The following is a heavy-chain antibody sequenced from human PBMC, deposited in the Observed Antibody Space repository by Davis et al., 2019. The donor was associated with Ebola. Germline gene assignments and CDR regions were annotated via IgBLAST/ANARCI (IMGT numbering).Heavy chain of an antibody. CDR1: GGSISSSSYY. CDR2: IYYSGST. D-gene: IGHD2-15*01. V-gene: IGHV4-39*01. J-gene: IGHJ4*02. CDR3: ARGPDIVVVVAATNFDY. Sequence: SETLSLTCTVSGGSISSSSYYWGWIRQPPGKGLEWIVSIYYSGSTYYNPSLKSRVTISVDTSKNQFSLKLSSVTAAETAVYYCARGPDIVVVVAATNFDYWGQGTLVTVSS.